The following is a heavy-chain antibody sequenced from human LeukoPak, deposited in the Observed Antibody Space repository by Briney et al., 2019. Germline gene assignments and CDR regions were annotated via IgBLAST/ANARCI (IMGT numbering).Heavy chain of an antibody. J-gene: IGHJ5*02. CDR1: GGTFSSYA. D-gene: IGHD6-6*01. Sequence: SVKVSCTASGGTFSSYAISWVRQAPGQGLEWMGGIIPIFGTANYAQKFQGRVTITADESTSTAYMELSSLRSEDTAVYYCARGCPATNIAARGGWWFDPWGQGTLVTVSS. V-gene: IGHV1-69*01. CDR2: IIPIFGTA. CDR3: ARGCPATNIAARGGWWFDP.